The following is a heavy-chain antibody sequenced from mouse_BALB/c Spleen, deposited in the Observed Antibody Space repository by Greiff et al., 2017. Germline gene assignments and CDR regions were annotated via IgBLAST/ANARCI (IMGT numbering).Heavy chain of an antibody. D-gene: IGHD1-2*01. CDR1: GFTFSSFG. CDR2: ISSGSSTI. CDR3: GGPLLRRRAMDY. V-gene: IGHV5-17*02. J-gene: IGHJ4*01. Sequence: EVQVVESGGGLVQPGGSRKLSCAASGFTFSSFGMHWVRQAPEKGLEWVAYISSGSSTIYYADTVNGRFTISRDNPKNTLFLQMTSIRSEDTAMYYCGGPLLRRRAMDYWGQGTSVTVSS.